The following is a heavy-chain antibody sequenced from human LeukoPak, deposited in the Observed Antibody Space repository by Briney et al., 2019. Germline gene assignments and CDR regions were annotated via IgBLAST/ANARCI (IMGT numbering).Heavy chain of an antibody. V-gene: IGHV1-2*02. D-gene: IGHD2-15*01. CDR3: ARTVLGAARTVLGDWFDP. CDR2: INPSSGGT. CDR1: GYTFTGYY. Sequence: ASVKVSCKASGYTFTGYYIHWVRQAPGQGLEWMGWINPSSGGTNYAQKFQGRVTMTRDTSISTAYMELRRLTSDDTAVYFCARTVLGAARTVLGDWFDPWGQGTLVTVSS. J-gene: IGHJ5*02.